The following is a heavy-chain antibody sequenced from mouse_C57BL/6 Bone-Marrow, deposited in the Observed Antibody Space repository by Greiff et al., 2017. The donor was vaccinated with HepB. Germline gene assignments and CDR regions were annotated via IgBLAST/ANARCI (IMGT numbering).Heavy chain of an antibody. CDR1: GYTFTDYY. CDR3: ARSGFYYYGSSYEDAMDY. Sequence: QVQLQQSGPELVKPGASVKISCKASGYTFTDYYINWVKQRPGQGLEWIGWIYPGSGNTKYNEKFKGKATLTVDTSSSTAYMQLSILTSEDSAVYFCARSGFYYYGSSYEDAMDYWGQGTSVTVSS. CDR2: IYPGSGNT. V-gene: IGHV1-84*01. D-gene: IGHD1-1*01. J-gene: IGHJ4*01.